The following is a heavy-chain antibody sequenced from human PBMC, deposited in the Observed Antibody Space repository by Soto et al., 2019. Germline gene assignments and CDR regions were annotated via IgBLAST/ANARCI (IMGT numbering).Heavy chain of an antibody. Sequence: GGSLRLSCAASGFTFSSYAMHWVRQAPGKGLEWVAVISYDGSNKYYADSVKGRFTISRDNAKNSLYLQMNSLRDEDTAVYFCAGYYNFDSWGQGTLVTVSS. V-gene: IGHV3-30-3*01. CDR3: AGYYNFDS. J-gene: IGHJ4*02. D-gene: IGHD3-22*01. CDR2: ISYDGSNK. CDR1: GFTFSSYA.